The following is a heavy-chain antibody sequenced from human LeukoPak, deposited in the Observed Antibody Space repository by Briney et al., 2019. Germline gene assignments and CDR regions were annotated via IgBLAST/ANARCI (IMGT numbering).Heavy chain of an antibody. V-gene: IGHV3-74*01. D-gene: IGHD3-10*01. CDR1: GFTFSGYW. CDR2: INSNGSST. J-gene: IGHJ3*02. Sequence: GGSLRLSCAASGFTFSGYWMHWVRQAPGKGLVWVSRINSNGSSTSYADSVKGRFTISRDNAKNTLYLQMNSLRAEDTAVYYCARGGSYSHNAFDIWGQGTMVTVSS. CDR3: ARGGSYSHNAFDI.